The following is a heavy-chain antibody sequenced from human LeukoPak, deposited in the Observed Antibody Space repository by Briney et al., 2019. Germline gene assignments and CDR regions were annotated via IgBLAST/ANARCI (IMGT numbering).Heavy chain of an antibody. CDR2: ISGSGGTT. Sequence: GGFLRLSCAASGFTFSGYTMSWVRQAPWTGLDWVSTISGSGGTTYYADSVKGRFTISRDNSKNTLYLQMNSLRPEDTAVYYCAKLHNLNCDYWGLGTLATVSS. V-gene: IGHV3-23*01. J-gene: IGHJ4*02. CDR1: GFTFSGYT. CDR3: AKLHNLNCDY. D-gene: IGHD1-14*01.